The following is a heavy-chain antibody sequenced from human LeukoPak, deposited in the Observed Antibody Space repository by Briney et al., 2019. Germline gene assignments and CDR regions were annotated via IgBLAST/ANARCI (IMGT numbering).Heavy chain of an antibody. J-gene: IGHJ5*02. CDR3: ARPYYYDSRIDP. CDR2: TYYSGST. CDR1: GGPISSGDYY. Sequence: SQTLSLTCTVSGGPISSGDYYWSWIRQPPGKGLEWIGYTYYSGSTYYNPSLKNRVSISVDTSKNQFSLNLSSVTAADTAVYYCARPYYYDSRIDPWGQGTLVNVSS. V-gene: IGHV4-30-4*01. D-gene: IGHD3-22*01.